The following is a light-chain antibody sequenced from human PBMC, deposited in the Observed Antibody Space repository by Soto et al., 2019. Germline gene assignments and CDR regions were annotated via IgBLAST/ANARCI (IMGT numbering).Light chain of an antibody. CDR2: GAS. Sequence: EIVLTQSPGTLSLSPGERATLSCRASQSVKSSYLAWYQQKPGQPPRLLIYGASTRATGIPDRFIGSGSSTDFTLTITRMEPEDFVVFYCQQYWSSPPTFGGGSQVEIK. J-gene: IGKJ4*01. V-gene: IGKV3-20*01. CDR3: QQYWSSPPT. CDR1: QSVKSSY.